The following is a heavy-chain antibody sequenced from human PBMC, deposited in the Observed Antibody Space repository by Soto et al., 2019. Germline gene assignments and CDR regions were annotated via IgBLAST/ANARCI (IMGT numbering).Heavy chain of an antibody. CDR3: ASRWGSSCDY. D-gene: IGHD7-27*01. J-gene: IGHJ4*02. CDR2: IYYSGST. CDR1: GGSISSYY. Sequence: QLQLQESGPGLVKPSEPLSLTCTVSGGSISSYYWGWIRRPPGKGLEWIGSIYYSGSTYYNPSLKSRVTISVDTSKNQCSLQLSSVTAAGTAVYYCASRWGSSCDYWGQGTLVTVSS. V-gene: IGHV4-39*01.